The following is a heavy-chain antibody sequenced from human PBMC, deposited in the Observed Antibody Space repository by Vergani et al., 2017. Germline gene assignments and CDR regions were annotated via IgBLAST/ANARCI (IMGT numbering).Heavy chain of an antibody. V-gene: IGHV4-61*02. CDR3: ARVNCSSTSCYPHFDY. D-gene: IGHD2-2*01. CDR1: SGSISSGSYY. Sequence: QVQLQESGPGLVKPSQTLSLTCTVSSGSISSGSYYWSWIRQPAGKGLEWIGRIYTSGSTNYNPSLKSRVTMSVDTSKNQFSLKLSSVTAADTAVYYCARVNCSSTSCYPHFDYWGQGTLVTVSS. CDR2: IYTSGST. J-gene: IGHJ4*02.